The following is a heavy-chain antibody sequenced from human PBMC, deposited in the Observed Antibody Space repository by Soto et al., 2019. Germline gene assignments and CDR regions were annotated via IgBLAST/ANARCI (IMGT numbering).Heavy chain of an antibody. CDR3: ARRWGEGRVDY. J-gene: IGHJ4*02. CDR2: IYHSGNT. Sequence: SETLSLTCAVSGGSISSSNWWSWVRQPPGKGLEWIGEIYHSGNTNYNPSLKSRVTMAVDKSRNQFSLKLSSVTAADTAVYYCARRWGEGRVDYWGQGTLVTV. V-gene: IGHV4-4*02. CDR1: GGSISSSNW. D-gene: IGHD3-10*01.